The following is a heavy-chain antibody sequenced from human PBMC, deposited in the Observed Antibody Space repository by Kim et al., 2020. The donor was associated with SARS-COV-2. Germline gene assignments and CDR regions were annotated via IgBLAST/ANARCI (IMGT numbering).Heavy chain of an antibody. CDR3: ARDRPRYGSGSMGAFDY. V-gene: IGHV3-30*07. Sequence: VKGRSTISRDNSKNTLFLQMDSLRAEDTAVYYCARDRPRYGSGSMGAFDYWGQGTLVTVSS. J-gene: IGHJ4*02. D-gene: IGHD3-10*01.